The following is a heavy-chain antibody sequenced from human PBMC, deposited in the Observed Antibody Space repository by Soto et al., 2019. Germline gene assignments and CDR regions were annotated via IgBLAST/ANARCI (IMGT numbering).Heavy chain of an antibody. CDR1: DGSVSSGHYY. CDR2: IYSSGST. D-gene: IGHD5-12*01. Sequence: SETLSLTCTVSDGSVSSGHYYWTWIRQPPGKGLEWIGYIYSSGSTLYNPSLKSRVIISVDTSMNQFSLKLSSVTAADTAVYYCARDSLAFFDSWGQGTLVTVS. J-gene: IGHJ4*02. CDR3: ARDSLAFFDS. V-gene: IGHV4-61*01.